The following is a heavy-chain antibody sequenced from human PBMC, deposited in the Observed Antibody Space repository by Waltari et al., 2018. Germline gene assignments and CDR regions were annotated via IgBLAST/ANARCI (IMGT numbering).Heavy chain of an antibody. V-gene: IGHV3-49*03. CDR2: IRSRSYGGTP. CDR3: ARVRYGDYGMFDY. J-gene: IGHJ4*02. CDR1: GFAFPDHG. D-gene: IGHD4-17*01. Sequence: EVQLVESGGGLLQPGRSLRLTCETSGFAFPDHGLRWIRQAPGKGLEGVGYIRSRSYGGTPEYAASVKGRFVISRDDSKSLAHLQMNSLKVEDTAVYYCARVRYGDYGMFDYWGQGTLVTVSS.